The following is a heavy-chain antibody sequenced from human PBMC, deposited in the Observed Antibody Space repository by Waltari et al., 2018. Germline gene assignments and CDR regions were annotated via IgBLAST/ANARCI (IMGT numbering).Heavy chain of an antibody. J-gene: IGHJ3*01. D-gene: IGHD5-12*01. CDR3: ATYIGASIGTAAFDV. V-gene: IGHV4-39*02. CDR2: MSYNGAT. CDR1: GRSITSNRHY. Sequence: QLQLQESGPGLGKPSETLSLTCIVSGRSITSNRHYWAWIRQPPGQGLEWVGTMSYNGATYSSPSLKSRVTLSRDTSKNHLSLKLGSVTAADTAVYYCATYIGASIGTAAFDVWGQGTMVTVSS.